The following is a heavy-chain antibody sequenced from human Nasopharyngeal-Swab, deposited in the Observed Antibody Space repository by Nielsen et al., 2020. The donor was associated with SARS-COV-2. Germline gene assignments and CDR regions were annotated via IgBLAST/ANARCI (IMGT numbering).Heavy chain of an antibody. CDR2: IYHSGST. CDR3: ASVLDLGILDY. Sequence: RQAPGKGLEWIGYIYHSGSTYYNPSLKSRVTISVDRSKNQFSPKLSSVTAADTAVYYCASVLDLGILDYWGQGTLVTVSS. V-gene: IGHV4-30-2*01. D-gene: IGHD3/OR15-3a*01. J-gene: IGHJ4*02.